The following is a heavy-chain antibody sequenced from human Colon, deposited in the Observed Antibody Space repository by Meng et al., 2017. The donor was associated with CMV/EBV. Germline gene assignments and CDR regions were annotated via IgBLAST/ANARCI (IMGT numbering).Heavy chain of an antibody. CDR3: ARVNLYDIT. J-gene: IGHJ5*02. CDR1: GFPFSSSW. V-gene: IGHV3-74*01. Sequence: EVRLVESGGALVQPGASLRLSCVASGFPFSSSWMHWVRQVPGKGLVWVSRINSDGSSTNYADSVKGRFTISRDNAKNTLFLQMNSLRAEDTAVYYCARVNLYDITWGQGTLVTVSS. D-gene: IGHD2-8*01. CDR2: INSDGSST.